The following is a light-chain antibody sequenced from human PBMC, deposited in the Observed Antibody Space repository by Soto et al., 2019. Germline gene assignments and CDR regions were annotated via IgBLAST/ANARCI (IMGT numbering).Light chain of an antibody. CDR1: QSVSSSH. CDR3: QQYGDSPMYT. Sequence: EIVLTQSPGTLSSSPGERATLSCRASQSVSSSHLAWYQQKPGQAPRLLIYGASSRATGIPDRFSGSGSGTDFTLTISRLAPEDFVVYFCQQYGDSPMYTFGQGTKLE. V-gene: IGKV3-20*01. CDR2: GAS. J-gene: IGKJ2*01.